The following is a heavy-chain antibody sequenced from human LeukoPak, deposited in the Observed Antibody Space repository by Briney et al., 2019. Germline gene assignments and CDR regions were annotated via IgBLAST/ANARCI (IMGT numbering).Heavy chain of an antibody. J-gene: IGHJ6*03. CDR2: IIPIFGTA. CDR1: GGTFSSYA. Sequence: ASVKVSCKASGGTFSSYAISWVRQAPGQGLEWMGGIIPIFGTANYAQKFQGRVTITADESTSTAYMELCSLRSEDTAVYYCARARPYCSSTSCYRVDYYYYYYYMDVWGKGTTVTVSS. V-gene: IGHV1-69*13. D-gene: IGHD2-2*01. CDR3: ARARPYCSSTSCYRVDYYYYYYYMDV.